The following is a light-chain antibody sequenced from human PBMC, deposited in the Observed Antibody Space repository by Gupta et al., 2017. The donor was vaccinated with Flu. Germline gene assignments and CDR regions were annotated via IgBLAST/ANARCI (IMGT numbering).Light chain of an antibody. CDR1: QNIGSN. Sequence: EIEMTQSPATLSVSPGERATLSCRASQNIGSNLAWYQQKPGQAPRLLIYGASARAPTTPVRFTGSGSGTEFSLTISSLQSEDFAVYYCQQYNDWLRTFGQGTRLDIK. V-gene: IGKV3D-15*01. CDR3: QQYNDWLRT. CDR2: GAS. J-gene: IGKJ2*01.